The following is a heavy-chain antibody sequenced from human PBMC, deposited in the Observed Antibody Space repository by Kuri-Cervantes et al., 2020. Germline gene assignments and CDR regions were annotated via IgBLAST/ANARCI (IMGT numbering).Heavy chain of an antibody. CDR3: AKDGDWELPRGNYYYGMDV. D-gene: IGHD1-26*01. CDR1: GFTFSSYG. V-gene: IGHV3-33*06. Sequence: GESLKISCAASGFTFSSYGMHWVRQAPGKGLEWVAVIWYDGSNKYYADSVKGRFTISRDNSKNTLYPQMNSLRAEDTAVYYCAKDGDWELPRGNYYYGMDVWGQGTTVTVSS. CDR2: IWYDGSNK. J-gene: IGHJ6*02.